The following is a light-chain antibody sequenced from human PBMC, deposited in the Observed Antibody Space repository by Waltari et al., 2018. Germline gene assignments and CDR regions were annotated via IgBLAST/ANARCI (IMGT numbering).Light chain of an antibody. CDR1: QSVTSN. Sequence: EIVMTQSPATLSVSPGERATPSCRASQSVTSNLAWYQQKPGQAPRLLIYGASIRATGIPARFSGSGSGTEFTLTISSLQSEDFAVYYCQQYKNWPPVTFGQGTKLEIK. V-gene: IGKV3D-15*01. J-gene: IGKJ2*01. CDR3: QQYKNWPPVT. CDR2: GAS.